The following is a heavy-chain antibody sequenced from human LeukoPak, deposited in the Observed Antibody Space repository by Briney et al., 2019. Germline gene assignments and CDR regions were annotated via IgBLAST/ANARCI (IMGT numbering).Heavy chain of an antibody. D-gene: IGHD6-19*01. Sequence: SETLSLTCAVYGGSFSGYYWSWIRQPPGKGLEWIGEINHSGSTNCNPSLKSRVTISVDTSKNQFSLKLSSVTAADTAVYYCARKWLAQHFQHWGQGTLVTVSS. CDR1: GGSFSGYY. CDR2: INHSGST. CDR3: ARKWLAQHFQH. J-gene: IGHJ1*01. V-gene: IGHV4-34*01.